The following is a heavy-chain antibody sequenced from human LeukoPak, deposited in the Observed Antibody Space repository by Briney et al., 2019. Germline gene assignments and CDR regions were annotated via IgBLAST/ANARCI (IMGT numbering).Heavy chain of an antibody. CDR3: AKHPVTSYCSGGSCYLTYYFDY. J-gene: IGHJ4*02. Sequence: GGSLRLSCAASGFTFSSYAMSWVRQAPGKGLEWVSAISGSGGSTYYADSVKGRFTISGDNSKNTLYLQMNSLRAEDTAVYYCAKHPVTSYCSGGSCYLTYYFDYWGQGTLVTVSS. CDR2: ISGSGGST. V-gene: IGHV3-23*01. D-gene: IGHD2-15*01. CDR1: GFTFSSYA.